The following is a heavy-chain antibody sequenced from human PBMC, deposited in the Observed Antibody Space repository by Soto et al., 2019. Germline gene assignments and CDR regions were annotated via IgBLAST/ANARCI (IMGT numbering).Heavy chain of an antibody. CDR2: IYPGDSDT. CDR1: GYSFTSYW. CDR3: ARLAVPAALCHRAIDY. V-gene: IGHV5-51*01. Sequence: PGESLKISCKGSGYSFTSYWIGWVRQMPGKGLEWMGIIYPGDSDTRYSPSFQGQVTISADKSISTAYLQWSSLKASDTAMYYCARLAVPAALCHRAIDYWGQGTLVTVSS. J-gene: IGHJ4*02. D-gene: IGHD2-2*01.